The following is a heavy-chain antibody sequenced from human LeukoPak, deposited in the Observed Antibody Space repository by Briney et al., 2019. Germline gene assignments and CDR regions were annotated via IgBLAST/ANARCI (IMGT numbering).Heavy chain of an antibody. CDR3: AKGYCSSTSCYMAFDI. CDR1: GFTFDDYA. Sequence: GRSLRLSCAASGFTFDDYAVHWVRQAPGKGLEWVSGISWNSGSIGYADSVKGRFTISRDNAKNSLYLQMNSLRAEDTALYYCAKGYCSSTSCYMAFDIWGQGTMVTVS. V-gene: IGHV3-9*01. CDR2: ISWNSGSI. D-gene: IGHD2-2*02. J-gene: IGHJ3*02.